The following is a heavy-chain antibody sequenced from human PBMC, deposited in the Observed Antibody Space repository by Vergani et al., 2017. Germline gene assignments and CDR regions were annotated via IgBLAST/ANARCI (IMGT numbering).Heavy chain of an antibody. CDR3: ARASAIVVVVAATFDAFDI. V-gene: IGHV5-51*01. D-gene: IGHD2-15*01. CDR2: IYPGDSDT. J-gene: IGHJ3*02. Sequence: EVQLVQSGAEVKKPGESLKISCKGSGYSFTSYWIGWVRQMPGKGLEWMGIIYPGDSDTRYSPSFQGQVTISADKSISTASLQWSSLKASDTAMYYCARASAIVVVVAATFDAFDIWGQGTMVTVSS. CDR1: GYSFTSYW.